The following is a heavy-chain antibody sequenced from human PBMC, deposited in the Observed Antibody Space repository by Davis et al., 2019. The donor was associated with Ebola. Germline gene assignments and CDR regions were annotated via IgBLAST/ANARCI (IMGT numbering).Heavy chain of an antibody. D-gene: IGHD4-23*01. CDR1: GFTFSSYA. CDR3: ASLYGGNSGGLDP. V-gene: IGHV3-48*04. Sequence: PGGSLRLSCAASGFTFSSYAMSWVRQAPGKGLEWISYITTSNTIYYADSVKGRFTISRDNAKNSLYLQMNSLRAEDTAVYYCASLYGGNSGGLDPWGQGTLVTVSS. J-gene: IGHJ5*02. CDR2: ITTSNTI.